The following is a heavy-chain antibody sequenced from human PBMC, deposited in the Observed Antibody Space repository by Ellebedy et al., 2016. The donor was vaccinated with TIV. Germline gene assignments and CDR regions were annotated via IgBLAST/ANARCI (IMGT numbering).Heavy chain of an antibody. CDR2: ISGSGGGT. Sequence: GGSLRLSXAASGFTFSSYAMSWVRQAPGKGLEWVSAISGSGGGTYYADSVKGRFTISRDNSKNTLYLQMNSLRAEDTAVYYCARDIKDIVVVVAATRDDYGDLGDAFDIWGQGTMVTVSS. CDR1: GFTFSSYA. V-gene: IGHV3-23*01. J-gene: IGHJ3*02. D-gene: IGHD2-15*01. CDR3: ARDIKDIVVVVAATRDDYGDLGDAFDI.